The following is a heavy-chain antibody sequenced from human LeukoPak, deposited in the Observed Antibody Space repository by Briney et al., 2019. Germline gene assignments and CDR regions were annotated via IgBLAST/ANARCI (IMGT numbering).Heavy chain of an antibody. Sequence: SETLSLACTVSGGSISSDTFYWGWIRQSPGKGLEWIGSIYYSGSTSYNPSLKSRVTISVDTSKNQFSLKLSSVTAADTAVYYCARLAAVGAGLDYWGQGTLVTVSS. CDR2: IYYSGST. D-gene: IGHD6-13*01. CDR3: ARLAAVGAGLDY. V-gene: IGHV4-39*01. CDR1: GGSISSDTFY. J-gene: IGHJ4*02.